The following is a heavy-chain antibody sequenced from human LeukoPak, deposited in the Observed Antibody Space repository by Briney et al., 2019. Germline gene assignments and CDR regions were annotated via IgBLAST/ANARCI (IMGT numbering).Heavy chain of an antibody. Sequence: ASVRVSCEASGYTFTGYYMHWVRQAPGQGLEWMGWINPNSGGTNYAQKFQGRVTMTRDTSISTAYMELSRLRSDDTAVYYCARNAVQAAMIYWFDPWGQGTLVTVSS. V-gene: IGHV1-2*02. CDR2: INPNSGGT. CDR1: GYTFTGYY. J-gene: IGHJ5*02. D-gene: IGHD2-2*01. CDR3: ARNAVQAAMIYWFDP.